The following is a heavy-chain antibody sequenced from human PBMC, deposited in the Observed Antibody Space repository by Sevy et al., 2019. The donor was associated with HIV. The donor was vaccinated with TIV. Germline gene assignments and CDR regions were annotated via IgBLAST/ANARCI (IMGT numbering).Heavy chain of an antibody. CDR2: IRSKGDGGTT. J-gene: IGHJ4*02. CDR1: GFTFSDAW. V-gene: IGHV3-15*01. Sequence: GGSLRLSCAASGFTFSDAWLSWVRQVPGKGLEWVGRIRSKGDGGTTDYAEPVKGRFTITRDDSKNMMYVQMNSLKTEDTGVYYCTTEGADWGQGTLVTVSS. CDR3: TTEGAD.